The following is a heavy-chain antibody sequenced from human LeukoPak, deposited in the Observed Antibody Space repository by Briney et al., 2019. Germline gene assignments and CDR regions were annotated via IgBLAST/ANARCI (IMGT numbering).Heavy chain of an antibody. D-gene: IGHD3-22*01. CDR2: ISSSSSTI. CDR1: GFTFSSYS. J-gene: IGHJ4*02. Sequence: PGGSLRLSCAASGFTFSSYSMNWVRRAPGKGLDWVSYISSSSSTIYYADSVKGRFTISRDNAKNSLYLQMNSLRAEDTAVYYCAKDLIRGLRLAYFDYWGQGTLVTVSS. CDR3: AKDLIRGLRLAYFDY. V-gene: IGHV3-48*01.